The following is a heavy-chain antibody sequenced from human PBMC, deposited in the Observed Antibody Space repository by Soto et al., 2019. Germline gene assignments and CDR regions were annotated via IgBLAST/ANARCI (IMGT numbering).Heavy chain of an antibody. V-gene: IGHV1-69*02. CDR2: IIPILGIA. Sequence: QVQLVQSGAEVQKPGSSVKVSCKASGGTFSSYTISWVRQAPGQGLEWMGRIIPILGIANYAQKFQGRVTITADKSTSTAYMELSSLRSEDTAVYYCARVSLGYCSGGSCPDAFDIWGQGTMVTVSS. CDR3: ARVSLGYCSGGSCPDAFDI. CDR1: GGTFSSYT. D-gene: IGHD2-15*01. J-gene: IGHJ3*02.